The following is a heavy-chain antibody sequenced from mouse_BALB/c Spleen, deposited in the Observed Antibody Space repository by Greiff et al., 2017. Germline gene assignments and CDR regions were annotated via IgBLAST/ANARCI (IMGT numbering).Heavy chain of an antibody. CDR3: ARRSNWDYFDY. Sequence: VNVKQSGAEFVRPGALVKLSCKASGFNIIYYYMPWVKQRPEQGLEWIGWIDPENGNTIYDPKFQGKASITADTSSNTAYLQLSSLTSEDTAVYYCARRSNWDYFDYWGQGTTLTVSS. D-gene: IGHD4-1*02. J-gene: IGHJ2*01. CDR1: GFNIIYYY. V-gene: IGHV14-1*02. CDR2: IDPENGNT.